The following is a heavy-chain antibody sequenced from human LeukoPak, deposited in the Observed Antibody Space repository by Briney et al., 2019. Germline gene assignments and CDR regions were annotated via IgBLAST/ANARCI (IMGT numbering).Heavy chain of an antibody. D-gene: IGHD3-9*01. J-gene: IGHJ4*02. Sequence: GGSLRLSCAASGFTFSSYSMNWVRQAPGKGLEWVSSISSSSSYIYYADSVKGRFTISRDNAKNSLYLQMNSLSAEDTAVYYCARALRDILTGYYLDYWGQGTLVTVSS. CDR3: ARALRDILTGYYLDY. CDR1: GFTFSSYS. V-gene: IGHV3-21*01. CDR2: ISSSSSYI.